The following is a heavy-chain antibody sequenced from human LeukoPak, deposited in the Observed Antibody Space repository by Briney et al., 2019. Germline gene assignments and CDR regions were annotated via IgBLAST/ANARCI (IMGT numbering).Heavy chain of an antibody. J-gene: IGHJ4*02. V-gene: IGHV3-23*01. CDR3: ALLNYYGSGSYAY. D-gene: IGHD3-10*01. Sequence: PGRSLRLSCAASGFTFSSYAMSWVRQAPGKGLEWVSAISGSGETTYYADSVKGRFTISRDNSKNTLYLQMNSLRAEDTAIYYCALLNYYGSGSYAYWGQGTLVTVSS. CDR2: ISGSGETT. CDR1: GFTFSSYA.